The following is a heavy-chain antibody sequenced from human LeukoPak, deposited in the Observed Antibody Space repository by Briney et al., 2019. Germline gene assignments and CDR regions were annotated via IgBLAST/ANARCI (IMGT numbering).Heavy chain of an antibody. J-gene: IGHJ4*02. Sequence: GGSLRLSCAASGFTFSSYAMSWVRQAPGKGLEWVSSISANGVYTYYADSVQGRLTISRDNSKNTLYLHMRSLSAEDTAVYYCAKRMDTIMVKGAFDYWGQGTLVSVSS. CDR1: GFTFSSYA. V-gene: IGHV3-23*01. CDR2: ISANGVYT. D-gene: IGHD5-18*01. CDR3: AKRMDTIMVKGAFDY.